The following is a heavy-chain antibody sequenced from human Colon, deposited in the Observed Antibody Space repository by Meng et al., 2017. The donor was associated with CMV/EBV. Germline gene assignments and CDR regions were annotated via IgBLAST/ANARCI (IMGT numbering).Heavy chain of an antibody. V-gene: IGHV3-66*02. D-gene: IGHD6-19*01. CDR3: ARHGSGWNTYSVDI. Sequence: GGSLRLSCAASRFTVSTYYVSWVRRAPGKGLEWVAVTYSSGATYYADSVRDRFTISRDNSEHTVYLQLNRLRVDDTAVYFCARHGSGWNTYSVDIWGQGTTVTVSS. CDR1: RFTVSTYY. J-gene: IGHJ6*02. CDR2: TYSSGAT.